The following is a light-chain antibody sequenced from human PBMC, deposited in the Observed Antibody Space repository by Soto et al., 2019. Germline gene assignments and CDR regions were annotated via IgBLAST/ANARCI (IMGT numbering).Light chain of an antibody. CDR2: DAS. J-gene: IGKJ4*01. V-gene: IGKV3-11*01. CDR1: PSVSSH. Sequence: DIVLPQSTATLSLSPGARATLSCRASPSVSSHLAWYQQEPGQTPMLHIDDASNRGTGIPARGSGSGTETAFTLSSSRPDPEDFSFYYWQQRSNWPTFGGGTKVDIK. CDR3: QQRSNWPT.